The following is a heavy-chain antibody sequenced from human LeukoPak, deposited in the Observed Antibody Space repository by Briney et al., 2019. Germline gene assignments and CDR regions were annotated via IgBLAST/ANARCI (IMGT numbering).Heavy chain of an antibody. D-gene: IGHD3-10*01. CDR2: SSTYNGNT. Sequence: EASVKVSCKASGYTFTSYGISWVRQAPGQGLEWLGWSSTYNGNTDYAQELQGRVTMTTDTSTSTAYMELRSLRSDDTAVYYCARDPYYYGSGIGVRYFDLWGRGTLVTVSS. V-gene: IGHV1-18*01. CDR3: ARDPYYYGSGIGVRYFDL. J-gene: IGHJ2*01. CDR1: GYTFTSYG.